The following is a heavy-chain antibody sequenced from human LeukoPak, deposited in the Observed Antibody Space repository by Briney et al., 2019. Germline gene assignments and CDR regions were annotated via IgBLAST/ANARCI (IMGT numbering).Heavy chain of an antibody. Sequence: GASVKVSCKASGYTFTSYGISWVRQAPGQGLEWTGWISAYNGNTNYAQKLQGRVTMTTDTSTSTASMELRSLRSDDTAVYYCARDLSGVVPVSYGMDVWGQGTTVTVSS. J-gene: IGHJ6*02. D-gene: IGHD2-2*01. CDR3: ARDLSGVVPVSYGMDV. CDR2: ISAYNGNT. CDR1: GYTFTSYG. V-gene: IGHV1-18*01.